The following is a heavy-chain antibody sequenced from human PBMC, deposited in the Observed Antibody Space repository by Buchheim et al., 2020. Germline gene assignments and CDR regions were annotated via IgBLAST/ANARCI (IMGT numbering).Heavy chain of an antibody. Sequence: EVQLLESGGGLVQPGGSLRLSCAASGFTFSSYAMSWVRQAPGQGLEWVSSISGSGGSTYYADSVEGRVTISRDNSKKQLYLQMNSLRAEDTAVYYCAKDGSQIAARPGFDYWGQGTL. J-gene: IGHJ4*02. D-gene: IGHD6-6*01. CDR2: ISGSGGST. CDR3: AKDGSQIAARPGFDY. V-gene: IGHV3-23*01. CDR1: GFTFSSYA.